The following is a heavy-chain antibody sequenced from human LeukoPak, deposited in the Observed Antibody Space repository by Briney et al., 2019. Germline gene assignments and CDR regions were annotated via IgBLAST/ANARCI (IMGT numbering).Heavy chain of an antibody. CDR1: GFTFSTCW. CDR3: ARGNGWFPDY. D-gene: IGHD6-19*01. CDR2: IKQEGSDK. Sequence: GGSLRLSCAASGFTFSTCWMTWVRQAPGKGLEGVANIKQEGSDKYYVDSVKGRFTTSRDNTKSSLYLLMKNLRAEDTAVYYCARGNGWFPDYWGQGTLVTVSS. J-gene: IGHJ4*02. V-gene: IGHV3-7*01.